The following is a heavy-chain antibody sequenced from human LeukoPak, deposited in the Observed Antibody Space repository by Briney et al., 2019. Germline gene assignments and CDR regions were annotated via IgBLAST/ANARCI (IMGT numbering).Heavy chain of an antibody. CDR1: GFTFSDYY. D-gene: IGHD3-3*01. CDR3: AKEGSTGDPDKIEKLRFLEWLFPNYYYGMDV. Sequence: GGSLRLSCAASGFTFSDYYMSWVRQAPGEGLDWVAAIKPDGSEQYYADSVKGRFTISRDNSKNTLYLQMNSLRAEDTAVYYCAKEGSTGDPDKIEKLRFLEWLFPNYYYGMDVWGQGTTVTVSS. J-gene: IGHJ6*02. CDR2: IKPDGSEQ. V-gene: IGHV3-7*01.